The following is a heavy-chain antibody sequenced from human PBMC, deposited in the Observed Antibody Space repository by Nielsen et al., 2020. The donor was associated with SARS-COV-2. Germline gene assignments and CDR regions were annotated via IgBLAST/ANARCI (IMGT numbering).Heavy chain of an antibody. J-gene: IGHJ4*02. V-gene: IGHV3-9*01. CDR2: ISWNSGSI. CDR3: AKDSSTSAVAGTSAPIY. CDR1: GFTFDDCA. Sequence: SLKISCAASGFTFDDCAMHWVRQAPGKGLEWVSGISWNSGSIGYADSVKGRFTISRDNAKNSLYLQMNSLRAEDTALYYCAKDSSTSAVAGTSAPIYWGQGTLVTVSS. D-gene: IGHD6-19*01.